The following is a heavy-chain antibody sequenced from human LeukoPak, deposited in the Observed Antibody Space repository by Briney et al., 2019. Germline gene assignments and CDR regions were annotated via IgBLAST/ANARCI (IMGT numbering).Heavy chain of an antibody. J-gene: IGHJ4*02. D-gene: IGHD3-22*01. CDR2: TYYSGST. CDR3: ARDSYDSSGNYRSFDY. CDR1: GGSISSYY. Sequence: SETLSLTCTVSGGSISSYYWSWIRQPPGKGLEWIGYTYYSGSTNYNPSLKSRVTISVDTSKNQFSLKLSSVTAADTAMYYCARDSYDSSGNYRSFDYWGQGTQVTVSS. V-gene: IGHV4-59*01.